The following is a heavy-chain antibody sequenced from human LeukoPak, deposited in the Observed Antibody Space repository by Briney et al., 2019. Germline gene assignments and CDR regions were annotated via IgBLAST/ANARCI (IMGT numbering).Heavy chain of an antibody. CDR3: ASNGITIFGVVSGMDV. Sequence: ASVKVSCKASGGTFSSYAISWVRQAPGQGLEWMGWINTNTGNPTYAQGFAGRFVFSLDTSVSTAYLQISSLKAEDTAVYYCASNGITIFGVVSGMDVWGQGTTVTVSS. D-gene: IGHD3-3*01. CDR1: GGTFSSYA. CDR2: INTNTGNP. V-gene: IGHV7-4-1*02. J-gene: IGHJ6*02.